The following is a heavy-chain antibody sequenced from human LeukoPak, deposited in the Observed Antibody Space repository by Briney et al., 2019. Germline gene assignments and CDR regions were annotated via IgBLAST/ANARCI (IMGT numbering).Heavy chain of an antibody. J-gene: IGHJ4*02. V-gene: IGHV3-30*18. D-gene: IGHD3-22*01. Sequence: PGGSLRLSCAASGFTFSNYDLHWCRQAPGKGLEWVAIISYDGSNKYYADSVKGRFTISRDNSKNTLYLQMNSLRAADTAVYYCSKDHSPSTVSYYDSSGYPGDYWGQGTLVTVSS. CDR2: ISYDGSNK. CDR1: GFTFSNYD. CDR3: SKDHSPSTVSYYDSSGYPGDY.